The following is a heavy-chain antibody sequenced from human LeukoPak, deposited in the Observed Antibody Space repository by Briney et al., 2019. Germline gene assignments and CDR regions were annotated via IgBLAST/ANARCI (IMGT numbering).Heavy chain of an antibody. D-gene: IGHD6-6*01. CDR3: AKAVHSSSSWQIDY. CDR1: GFTFSSHG. J-gene: IGHJ4*02. Sequence: GGSLRLSCAASGFTFSSHGMHWVRQAPGKGLEWVAVISYDGSNKYYADSVKGRFTISRDNSKNTLYLQMNSLRPEDTAVFYCAKAVHSSSSWQIDYWGQGTLVTVSS. V-gene: IGHV3-30*18. CDR2: ISYDGSNK.